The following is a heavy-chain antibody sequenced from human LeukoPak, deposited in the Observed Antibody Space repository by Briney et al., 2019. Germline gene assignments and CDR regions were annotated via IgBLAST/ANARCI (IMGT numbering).Heavy chain of an antibody. Sequence: SETLSLTCTVSGGSFSSSSYYWGWIRQPPGKGLEWIGSIYYSGSTYYNPSLKSRVTISVDTSKNQFSLKLSSVTAADTAVYYCARRWSGRRVAFDIWGQGTMVTVSS. CDR3: ARRWSGRRVAFDI. J-gene: IGHJ3*02. D-gene: IGHD1-26*01. CDR1: GGSFSSSSYY. V-gene: IGHV4-39*01. CDR2: IYYSGST.